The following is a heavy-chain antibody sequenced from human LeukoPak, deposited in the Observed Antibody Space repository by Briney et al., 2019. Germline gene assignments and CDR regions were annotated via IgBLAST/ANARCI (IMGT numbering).Heavy chain of an antibody. CDR3: ASSYGSGRPYYMDV. Sequence: ASVKVSCKASGYTFTSYDINWVRQATGQGLEWMGWMNHNSGNTGYAQKFQGRVTITRNTSISTAYMELSSLRSEDTAVYYCASSYGSGRPYYMDVWGKGTTVTVSS. V-gene: IGHV1-8*03. D-gene: IGHD3-10*01. CDR1: GYTFTSYD. J-gene: IGHJ6*03. CDR2: MNHNSGNT.